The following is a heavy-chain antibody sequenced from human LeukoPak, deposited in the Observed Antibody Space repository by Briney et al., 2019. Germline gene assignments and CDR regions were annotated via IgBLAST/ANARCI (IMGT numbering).Heavy chain of an antibody. CDR3: ARGNGDYVWGSYRIGFDY. Sequence: PSETLSLTCTVSGGSISSSRYYWGWIRQPPGKGLEWIGSIYYSGSTHYNPSLKSRVTISVDTSKNQFSLKLSSVTAADTAVYYCARGNGDYVWGSYRIGFDYWGQGTLVTVSS. V-gene: IGHV4-39*07. CDR1: GGSISSSRYY. D-gene: IGHD3-16*02. J-gene: IGHJ4*02. CDR2: IYYSGST.